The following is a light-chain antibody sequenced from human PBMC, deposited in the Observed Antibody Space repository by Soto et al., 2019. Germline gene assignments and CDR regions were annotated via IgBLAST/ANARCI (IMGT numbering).Light chain of an antibody. J-gene: IGLJ3*02. Sequence: QSALTQPASVSGSHGQSITISCTGTSSDVGGYNYVSWYQQHPGKVPKLMIYDVSDRPSGVSNRFSGSKSGNTASLTISGLQAEDEADYYCISYTSSSTWVFGGGTKLTV. CDR2: DVS. CDR1: SSDVGGYNY. V-gene: IGLV2-14*01. CDR3: ISYTSSSTWV.